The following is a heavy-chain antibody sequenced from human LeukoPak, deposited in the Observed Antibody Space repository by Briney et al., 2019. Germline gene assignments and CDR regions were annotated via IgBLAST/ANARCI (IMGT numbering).Heavy chain of an antibody. V-gene: IGHV4-59*12. CDR2: IYYSGST. Sequence: SETLSLTCTLSGGSISGFYWSWIRQPPGKGLEWIGYIYYSGSTNYNPSLKSRVAISVDTSKNHFSVKVTSVTAADTAMYYCARGQTTVWSPFDNWGQGTLVTVSS. CDR3: ARGQTTVWSPFDN. J-gene: IGHJ4*02. D-gene: IGHD4-17*01. CDR1: GGSISGFY.